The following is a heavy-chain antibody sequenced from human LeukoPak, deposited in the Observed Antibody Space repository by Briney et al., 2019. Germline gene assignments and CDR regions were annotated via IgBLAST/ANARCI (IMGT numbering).Heavy chain of an antibody. Sequence: GGSLRLSCAASGFTFSSYSMNWVRQAPGKGLEWVSSISSSSSYIYYADSVKGRFTLSRDNAKSSLYLQMNSLRAEDTAVYYCARGDLYSSGWYGDVFDIWGQGTMVTVSS. CDR1: GFTFSSYS. CDR3: ARGDLYSSGWYGDVFDI. CDR2: ISSSSSYI. V-gene: IGHV3-21*01. J-gene: IGHJ3*02. D-gene: IGHD6-19*01.